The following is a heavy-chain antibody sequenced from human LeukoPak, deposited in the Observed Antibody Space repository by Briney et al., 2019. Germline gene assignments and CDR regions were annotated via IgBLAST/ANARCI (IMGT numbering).Heavy chain of an antibody. Sequence: GESLKISCKGSRYSFTSYWIVWVRQMPGKGLEWMGIIYPGDSDTRYSPSFQGQVAISADKSISTAYLQWSSLKASDTAMYYCARGSGRGCGTWDFDYWGQGTLVTVSS. CDR3: ARGSGRGCGTWDFDY. V-gene: IGHV5-51*01. CDR2: IYPGDSDT. CDR1: RYSFTSYW. J-gene: IGHJ4*02. D-gene: IGHD6-25*01.